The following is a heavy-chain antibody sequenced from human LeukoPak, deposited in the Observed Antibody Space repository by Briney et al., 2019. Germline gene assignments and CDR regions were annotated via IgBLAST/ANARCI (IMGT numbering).Heavy chain of an antibody. V-gene: IGHV3-33*06. Sequence: GSLRLSCAASGFTFSSYGMHWVRQAPGKGLEWVAVIWYDGSNKYYADSVKGRFTISRDNSKNTLYLQMNSLRAEDTAVYYCAKGNMIFGVALDYWGQGTLVTVSS. CDR1: GFTFSSYG. CDR2: IWYDGSNK. CDR3: AKGNMIFGVALDY. J-gene: IGHJ4*02. D-gene: IGHD3/OR15-3a*01.